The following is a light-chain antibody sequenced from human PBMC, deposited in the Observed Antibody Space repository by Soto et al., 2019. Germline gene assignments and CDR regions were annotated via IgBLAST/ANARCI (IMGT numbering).Light chain of an antibody. V-gene: IGKV1-5*03. CDR2: KAS. Sequence: DIQMTQSPSTLSGSVGDRVTITCRASQTISSWLAWYQQKPGKAPKLLIYKASTLKSGVPSRFSGSGSGTEFTLTISSLWPDDFATYYCQHYNSYSAAFGQGTKVDIK. J-gene: IGKJ1*01. CDR1: QTISSW. CDR3: QHYNSYSAA.